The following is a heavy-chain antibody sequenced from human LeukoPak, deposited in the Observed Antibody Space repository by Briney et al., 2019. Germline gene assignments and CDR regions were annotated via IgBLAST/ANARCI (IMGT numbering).Heavy chain of an antibody. V-gene: IGHV3-23*01. CDR1: GFTFSSSA. D-gene: IGHD6-19*01. CDR2: ISGSGSGGST. CDR3: ARETPDSSGWD. Sequence: GGSLRLSCAASGFTFSSSAMSWVRQAPGKGLEWVSNISGSGSGGSTYYADSVKGRFTISRDNAKNSLYLQMNSLRAEDTAVYYCARETPDSSGWDWGQGTLVTVSS. J-gene: IGHJ4*02.